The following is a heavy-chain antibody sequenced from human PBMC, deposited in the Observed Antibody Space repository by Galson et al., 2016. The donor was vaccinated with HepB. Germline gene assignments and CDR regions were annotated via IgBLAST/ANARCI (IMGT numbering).Heavy chain of an antibody. J-gene: IGHJ6*02. CDR2: IQYDGRR. CDR1: GGSMSSISYY. D-gene: IGHD4-17*01. V-gene: IGHV4-39*02. CDR3: ASPAVTFYLDSTGLDV. Sequence: SETLSLTCTVSGGSMSSISYYWGWFRQSPGQGLEWIGSIQYDGRRYYNPSLRSRVTLSVDTSKNRFSLKLASVTAADTGVYYCASPAVTFYLDSTGLDVWGQGTTVTVSS.